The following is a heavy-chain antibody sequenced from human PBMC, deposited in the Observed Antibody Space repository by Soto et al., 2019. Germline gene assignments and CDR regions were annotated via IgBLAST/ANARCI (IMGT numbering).Heavy chain of an antibody. CDR2: IYYSGSS. CDR3: ARHAPYKWGSLPDWYFDL. Sequence: QLQLQESGPGLVKPSETLSLTCTVSGGSTNSSSHYWGWIRQPPGKGLEWIGSIYYSGSSYYKPSLKSRVTISVDTSKNQFSMKLSSVTAADTAVYYCARHAPYKWGSLPDWYFDLWGRGTLVTFSS. V-gene: IGHV4-39*01. D-gene: IGHD1-20*01. J-gene: IGHJ2*01. CDR1: GGSTNSSSHY.